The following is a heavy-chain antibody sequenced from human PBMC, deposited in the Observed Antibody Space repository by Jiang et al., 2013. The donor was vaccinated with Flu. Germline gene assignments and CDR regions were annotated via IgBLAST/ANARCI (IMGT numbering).Heavy chain of an antibody. CDR1: GGSFSGYY. J-gene: IGHJ4*02. V-gene: IGHV4-34*01. D-gene: IGHD5-12*01. CDR3: ARSRYSGYDLGY. Sequence: SLTCAVYGGSFSGYYWSWIRQPPGKGLEWIGEINHSGSTNYNPSLKSRVTIPVDTSKNQFSLKLSSVTAADTAVYYCARSRYSGYDLGYWGQGTLVTVSS. CDR2: INHSGST.